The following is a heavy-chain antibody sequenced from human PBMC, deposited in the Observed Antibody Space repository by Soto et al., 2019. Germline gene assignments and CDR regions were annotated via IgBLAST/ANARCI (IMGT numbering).Heavy chain of an antibody. Sequence: PGGSLRLSCAASGFTFTNYALHWVRQAPGKGLEWVSSISGGGTGTYSADAVKGRFTISSDKSRNTVYLQMSSLRAEDTAVYYCAKGHYYDHSGNWVANQAFDYWGQGNLATVSS. CDR3: AKGHYYDHSGNWVANQAFDY. D-gene: IGHD3-16*01. CDR1: GFTFTNYA. J-gene: IGHJ4*02. V-gene: IGHV3-23*01. CDR2: ISGGGTGT.